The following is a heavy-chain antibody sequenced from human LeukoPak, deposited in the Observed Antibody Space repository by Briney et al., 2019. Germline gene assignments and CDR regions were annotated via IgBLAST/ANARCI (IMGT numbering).Heavy chain of an antibody. Sequence: GGSLRLSCAASGFTFSSYAMDWVRQAPGKGLEWVAVISYDGSNKYYADSVKGRFTISRDNSKNTLYLQMNSLRAEDTAVYYCAVLTYYYDSSFDYWGQGTLVTVSS. J-gene: IGHJ4*02. CDR2: ISYDGSNK. CDR1: GFTFSSYA. D-gene: IGHD3-22*01. V-gene: IGHV3-30*04. CDR3: AVLTYYYDSSFDY.